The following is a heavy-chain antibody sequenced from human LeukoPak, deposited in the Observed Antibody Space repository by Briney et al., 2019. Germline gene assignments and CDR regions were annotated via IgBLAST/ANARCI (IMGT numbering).Heavy chain of an antibody. D-gene: IGHD6-19*01. V-gene: IGHV3-7*05. CDR1: GFTFSSYW. Sequence: GGSLRLSCAASGFTFSSYWMSWVRQAPGKGLEWVANIKQDGSEKYYVDSVKGRFTISRDNAKNSLYLQMNSLRTEDTALYYCAKDMAYSSGWYGIDYWGQGTLVTVSS. CDR2: IKQDGSEK. J-gene: IGHJ4*02. CDR3: AKDMAYSSGWYGIDY.